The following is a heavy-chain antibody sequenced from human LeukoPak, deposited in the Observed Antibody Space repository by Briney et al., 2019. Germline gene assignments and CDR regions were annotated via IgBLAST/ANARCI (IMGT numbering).Heavy chain of an antibody. J-gene: IGHJ4*02. Sequence: SQTLSLTCTVSGGSISSGGYYWSWIRQHPGKGLEWIGYIYYSGSTYYNPSLKGRVTISLDRSKNQFSLNLSAVTAADTAVYYCARRLSSGYHSHFDYWGQGTLVTVSS. D-gene: IGHD3-22*01. V-gene: IGHV4-31*03. CDR2: IYYSGST. CDR1: GGSISSGGYY. CDR3: ARRLSSGYHSHFDY.